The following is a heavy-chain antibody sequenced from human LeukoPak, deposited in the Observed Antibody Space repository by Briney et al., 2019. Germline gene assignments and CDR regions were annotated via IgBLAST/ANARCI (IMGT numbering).Heavy chain of an antibody. J-gene: IGHJ4*02. CDR3: ARGSYGDYVQYYFDY. Sequence: GGSLRLSCAASGFTFSSYGMHWVRQAPGEGLEWVAVIWYDGSNKYYADSVKGRFTISRDNSKNTLYLQMNSLRAEDTAVYYCARGSYGDYVQYYFDYWGQGTLVTVSS. D-gene: IGHD4-17*01. V-gene: IGHV3-33*01. CDR2: IWYDGSNK. CDR1: GFTFSSYG.